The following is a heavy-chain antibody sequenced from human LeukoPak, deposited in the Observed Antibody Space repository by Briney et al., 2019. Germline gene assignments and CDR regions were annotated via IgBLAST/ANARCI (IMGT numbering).Heavy chain of an antibody. D-gene: IGHD3-22*01. Sequence: PGGSLRLSCAASGYTFSRYWMHWVRQGPGKGLVWVLRINEDGSSTSYAESVRGQFTISRDNTKNSLYLQMNSLRAEDTAVYYCARNVDSSGYYDYWGQGTLVTVSS. CDR3: ARNVDSSGYYDY. V-gene: IGHV3-74*01. CDR1: GYTFSRYW. J-gene: IGHJ4*02. CDR2: INEDGSST.